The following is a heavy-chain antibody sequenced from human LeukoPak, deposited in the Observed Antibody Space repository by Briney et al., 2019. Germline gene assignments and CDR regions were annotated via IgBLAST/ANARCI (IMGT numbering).Heavy chain of an antibody. Sequence: TTSETLSLTCTVSGGSLSSNSYFGGWIRQPPGKGLEWIGSFYYSGSTHYNPSLKSRVTISIDTSETQMSLKLTSVTAADTAIYYCARDPIDLWPTETRIYDILGGHRPYYFDYWGQGILVTVSS. V-gene: IGHV4-39*07. D-gene: IGHD3-9*01. J-gene: IGHJ4*02. CDR2: FYYSGST. CDR3: ARDPIDLWPTETRIYDILGGHRPYYFDY. CDR1: GGSLSSNSYF.